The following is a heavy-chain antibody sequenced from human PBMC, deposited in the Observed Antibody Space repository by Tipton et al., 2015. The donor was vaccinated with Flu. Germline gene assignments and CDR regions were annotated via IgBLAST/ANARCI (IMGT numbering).Heavy chain of an antibody. Sequence: TLSLTCTVSGGSIRSNNYNWGWLRQPPGKGLEWIGSVNYGGGTSHNPSLESRLTISLDTPKNHFSLRLSSVTAADTAVYYCATRRDYYDSSEFDYWGQGALVTVSS. J-gene: IGHJ4*02. D-gene: IGHD3-22*01. V-gene: IGHV4-39*07. CDR3: ATRRDYYDSSEFDY. CDR1: GGSIRSNNYN. CDR2: VNYGGGT.